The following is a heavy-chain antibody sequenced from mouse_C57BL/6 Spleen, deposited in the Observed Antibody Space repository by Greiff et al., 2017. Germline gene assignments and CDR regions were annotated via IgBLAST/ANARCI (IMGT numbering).Heavy chain of an antibody. CDR2: IDPSDSYT. CDR1: GYTFTSYW. V-gene: IGHV1-50*01. D-gene: IGHD2-5*01. J-gene: IGHJ1*03. Sequence: QVQLQQPGAELVKPGASVKLSCTASGYTFTSYWMQWVKQRPGQGLEWIGEIDPSDSYTNYNQKFKGKATLTVDTSSSTAYLQLSSLTSEDSAVYYCARGGYSIYGYFDGWGTGTTVTVSS. CDR3: ARGGYSIYGYFDG.